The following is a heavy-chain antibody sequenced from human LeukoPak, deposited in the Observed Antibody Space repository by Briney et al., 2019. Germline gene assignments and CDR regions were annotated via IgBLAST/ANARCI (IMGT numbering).Heavy chain of an antibody. CDR1: GGSFTGYY. Sequence: SETLSLTCAVYGGSFTGYYWSWIRQPPGKGLEWIGEINLSGSTNYNPSLKSRVTISVDTSKNQFSLKLSSVTAADTAVYYCARHSIVVVPAAPGGDAFDIWGQGTMVTVSS. J-gene: IGHJ3*02. V-gene: IGHV4-34*01. CDR3: ARHSIVVVPAAPGGDAFDI. D-gene: IGHD2-2*01. CDR2: INLSGST.